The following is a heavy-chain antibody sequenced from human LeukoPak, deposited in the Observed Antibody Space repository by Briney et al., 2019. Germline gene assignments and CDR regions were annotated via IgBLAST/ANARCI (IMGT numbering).Heavy chain of an antibody. CDR2: IKSKTDGGTT. D-gene: IGHD3-10*01. Sequence: GGSLRLSCAASGFTFSSYGMHWVRQAPGKGLEWVGRIKSKTDGGTTDYAAPVKGRFTISRDDSKNTLYLQMNSLKTEDTAVYYCTTELWFGSWDYFDYWGQGTLVTVSS. V-gene: IGHV3-15*01. CDR3: TTELWFGSWDYFDY. CDR1: GFTFSSYG. J-gene: IGHJ4*02.